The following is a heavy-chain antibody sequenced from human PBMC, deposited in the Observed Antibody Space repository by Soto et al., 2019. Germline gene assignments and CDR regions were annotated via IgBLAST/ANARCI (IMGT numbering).Heavy chain of an antibody. V-gene: IGHV3-23*01. Sequence: GGSLRLSCAASGFTFSSYAMSWVRQAPGKGLEWVSAISGSGGSTYYADSVKGRFTISRDNSKNTLYLQMNSLRAEDTAVYYCAKDRSGDYVAEGGFSGFDYWGQGTLVTVSS. CDR3: AKDRSGDYVAEGGFSGFDY. D-gene: IGHD4-17*01. CDR1: GFTFSSYA. J-gene: IGHJ4*02. CDR2: ISGSGGST.